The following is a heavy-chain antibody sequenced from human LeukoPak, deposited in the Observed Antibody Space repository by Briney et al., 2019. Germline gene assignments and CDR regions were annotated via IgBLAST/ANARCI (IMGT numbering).Heavy chain of an antibody. Sequence: SETLSLTCAVYGGSFSGYSWSWIRQPPGKGLEWIGYIYHSGSTYYNPSLKSRVTISVDRSKNQFSLKLSSVTAADTAVYYCARGVEPAAAGPFIDYWGQGTLVTVSS. D-gene: IGHD6-13*01. CDR2: IYHSGST. CDR1: GGSFSGYS. CDR3: ARGVEPAAAGPFIDY. J-gene: IGHJ4*02. V-gene: IGHV4-30-2*01.